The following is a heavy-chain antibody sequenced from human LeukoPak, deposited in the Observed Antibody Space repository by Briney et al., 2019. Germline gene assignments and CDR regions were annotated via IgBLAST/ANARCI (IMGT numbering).Heavy chain of an antibody. J-gene: IGHJ4*02. CDR3: ARGIRYYYDSSGAYPTVLDY. CDR2: ISWNSGSI. V-gene: IGHV3-9*01. Sequence: GGSLRLSCAASGFTFDDYAMHWVRQAPGKGLEWVSGISWNSGSIGYADSVKGRFTISRDNAKNSLYLQMNSLRAEDTAVYYCARGIRYYYDSSGAYPTVLDYWGQGTLVTVSS. CDR1: GFTFDDYA. D-gene: IGHD3-22*01.